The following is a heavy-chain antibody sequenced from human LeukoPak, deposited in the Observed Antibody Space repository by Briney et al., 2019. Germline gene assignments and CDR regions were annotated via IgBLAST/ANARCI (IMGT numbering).Heavy chain of an antibody. CDR1: EFTFSTYE. D-gene: IGHD5-18*01. J-gene: IGHJ2*01. CDR3: VRVCRYSNYWSFDL. CDR2: ISGSGKII. Sequence: GGSLRLSCAASEFTFSTYEMNWVRQAPGKGLEWLSHISGSGKIIYYGVSAKGRFTISRDNAKNSVFLQMNSLGADDSAVYYCVRVCRYSNYWSFDLWGRGALVTVSS. V-gene: IGHV3-48*03.